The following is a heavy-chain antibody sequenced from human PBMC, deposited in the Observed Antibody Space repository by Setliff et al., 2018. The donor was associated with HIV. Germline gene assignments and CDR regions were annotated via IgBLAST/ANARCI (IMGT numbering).Heavy chain of an antibody. Sequence: ASVQVSCKVSGYTLTELSMHWVRQAPGKGLEWMGGFDPEDGETIYAQKFQGRVTMTEDTSTDTAYMELSSLRSEDTAVYYCATRGPYNRNERDAFDIWGQGTMVTVSS. V-gene: IGHV1-24*01. J-gene: IGHJ3*02. CDR1: GYTLTELS. D-gene: IGHD1-20*01. CDR2: FDPEDGET. CDR3: ATRGPYNRNERDAFDI.